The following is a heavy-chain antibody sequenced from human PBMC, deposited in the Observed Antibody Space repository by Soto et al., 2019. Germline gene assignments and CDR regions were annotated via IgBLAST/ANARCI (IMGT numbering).Heavy chain of an antibody. J-gene: IGHJ4*02. CDR2: IYYSGST. CDR3: ARRWYSSSPRIDY. CDR1: GGSISSSSYY. D-gene: IGHD6-6*01. V-gene: IGHV4-39*01. Sequence: QLQLQESGPGLVKPSETLSLTCTVSGGSISSSSYYWGWIRQPPGKGLEWIGSIYYSGSTYYNPSLKSRVTISVDTSKNQFSLKLSSVTAADTAVYYCARRWYSSSPRIDYWGQGTLVTVSS.